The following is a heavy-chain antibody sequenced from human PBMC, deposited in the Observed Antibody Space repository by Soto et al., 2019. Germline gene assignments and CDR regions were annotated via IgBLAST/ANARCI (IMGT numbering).Heavy chain of an antibody. CDR2: IYYSGST. V-gene: IGHV4-31*03. J-gene: IGHJ4*02. D-gene: IGHD3-22*01. CDR1: GGPISSGGYY. CDR3: ARDRRHYDSSGYSSFDY. Sequence: LSLTCTVSGGPISSGGYYWSWIRQHPGKGLEWIGYIYYSGSTYYNPSLKSRVTISVDTSKNQFSLKLSSVTAADTAVYYCARDRRHYDSSGYSSFDYWGQGTLVTVSS.